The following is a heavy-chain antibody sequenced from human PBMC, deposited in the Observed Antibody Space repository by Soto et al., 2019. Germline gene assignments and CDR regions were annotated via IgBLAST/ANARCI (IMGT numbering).Heavy chain of an antibody. Sequence: PGESLKISCKGSGYNFATYWIGWMRQMPGKGLEWMGIVHPGDSDTRYSPSFQGQVTMSADKSLNTVYLQWNNLKTSDTATYYCARRAATFNWFDPWGQGTLVTVSS. CDR2: VHPGDSDT. CDR1: GYNFATYW. J-gene: IGHJ5*02. D-gene: IGHD6-13*01. V-gene: IGHV5-51*01. CDR3: ARRAATFNWFDP.